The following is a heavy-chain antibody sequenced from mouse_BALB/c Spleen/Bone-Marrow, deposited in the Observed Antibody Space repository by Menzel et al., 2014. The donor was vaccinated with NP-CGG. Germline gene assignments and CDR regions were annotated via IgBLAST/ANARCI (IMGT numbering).Heavy chain of an antibody. J-gene: IGHJ2*01. Sequence: EVQLVESGGGSVQPGGSRKLSCAASGFTFSSFAMHWVRQAPEKGLEWVAYISSGSSTIYYADTVMGRFTISRDNPKNTLFLEMTSLRSEDTAMYYCARSGSSSGYFDYWGQGTTLTVSS. CDR1: GFTFSSFA. D-gene: IGHD1-1*01. CDR3: ARSGSSSGYFDY. CDR2: ISSGSSTI. V-gene: IGHV5-17*02.